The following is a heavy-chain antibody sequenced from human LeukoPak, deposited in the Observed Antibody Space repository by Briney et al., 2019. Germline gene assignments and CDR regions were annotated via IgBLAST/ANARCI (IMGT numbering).Heavy chain of an antibody. CDR1: GFTFSSYS. V-gene: IGHV3-21*01. D-gene: IGHD3-10*01. CDR2: ISSSSSYI. J-gene: IGHJ4*02. CDR3: ARDALWFGELYPIHY. Sequence: GGSLRLSCAASGFTFSSYSMNWVRQAPEKGLEWVSSISSSSSYIYYADSVKGRFTISRDNAKNSLYLQMNSLRAEDTAVYYCARDALWFGELYPIHYWGQGALVTVSS.